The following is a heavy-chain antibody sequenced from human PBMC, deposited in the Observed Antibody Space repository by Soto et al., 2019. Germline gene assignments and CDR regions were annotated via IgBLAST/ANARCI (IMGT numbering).Heavy chain of an antibody. CDR3: ARENSVQAWLHHFDH. Sequence: GALRVSCEASGFSGSSFAMNWVRQAPGRGLEWVSYISDDGASIYYADSLKGRFTISRDNAKNSLSLQMNNLRAEDTAVYYCARENSVQAWLHHFDHWGRGTLVTVSS. CDR1: GFSGSSFA. D-gene: IGHD5-18*01. J-gene: IGHJ4*02. CDR2: ISDDGASI. V-gene: IGHV3-48*03.